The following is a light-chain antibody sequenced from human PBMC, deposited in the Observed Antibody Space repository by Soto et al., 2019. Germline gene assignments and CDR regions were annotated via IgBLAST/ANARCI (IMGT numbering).Light chain of an antibody. J-gene: IGKJ3*01. Sequence: DIQMTQSPSTLSASVGDRVTITCRASQSITSWLAWYQQKPGKAPNLLIYDASSLESGVPSRFSGSVSGTEFTLTISSLQPDDFATYYCQHYNSYPFTFGPGTKVDIK. V-gene: IGKV1-5*01. CDR2: DAS. CDR1: QSITSW. CDR3: QHYNSYPFT.